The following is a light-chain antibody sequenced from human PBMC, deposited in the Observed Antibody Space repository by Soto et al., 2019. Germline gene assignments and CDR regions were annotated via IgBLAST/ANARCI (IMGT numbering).Light chain of an antibody. V-gene: IGKV3-20*01. CDR3: QQYGGSSWT. CDR1: QSVSRTY. J-gene: IGKJ1*01. Sequence: EIVLTQSPGTLSLSPGERATLSCRASQSVSRTYLAWYQQKPGQAPRLLISGEYNRPTGIPVRFSGSGSGTDFTLTSSRLEPEDFAVYDCQQYGGSSWTFGQGTRVDI. CDR2: GEY.